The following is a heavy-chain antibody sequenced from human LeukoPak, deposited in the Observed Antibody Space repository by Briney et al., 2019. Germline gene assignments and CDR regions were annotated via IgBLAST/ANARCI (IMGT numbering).Heavy chain of an antibody. CDR2: ISGSGGST. J-gene: IGHJ4*02. Sequence: PGGSLRLSCAASGFTFSNYAMSWARQAPGKGLEWVSAISGSGGSTFYADSVKGRFTISRDNSTNTLYLQMNSLRAEDTAVYYCAKDRGSSWQIDYWGQGTLVSVSS. CDR1: GFTFSNYA. CDR3: AKDRGSSWQIDY. V-gene: IGHV3-23*01. D-gene: IGHD6-13*01.